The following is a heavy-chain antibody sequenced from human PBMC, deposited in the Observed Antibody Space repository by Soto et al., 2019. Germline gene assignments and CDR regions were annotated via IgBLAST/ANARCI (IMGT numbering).Heavy chain of an antibody. Sequence: PSETLSLTCTVSGGSISSGGYYWSWIRQHPGKGLEWIGYIYYSGSTYYNPSLKSRVTISVDTSKNQFSLKLSSVTAADTAVYYCARGVVQVTMILVDVFDYWGQGTLVTVSS. J-gene: IGHJ4*02. CDR2: IYYSGST. D-gene: IGHD3-22*01. V-gene: IGHV4-31*03. CDR1: GGSISSGGYY. CDR3: ARGVVQVTMILVDVFDY.